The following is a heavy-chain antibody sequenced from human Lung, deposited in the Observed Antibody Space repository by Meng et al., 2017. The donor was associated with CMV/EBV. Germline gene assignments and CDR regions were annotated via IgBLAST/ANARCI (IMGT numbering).Heavy chain of an antibody. CDR3: AKGLPNYDSWGGCDH. CDR1: GFSFGTYG. CDR2: IRYDGSNT. J-gene: IGHJ4*02. D-gene: IGHD3-3*01. V-gene: IGHV3-30*02. Sequence: GGSLRLXXAASGFSFGTYGMHWVRQAPGKGLEWVSFIRYDGSNTYYADSVKGRFSISRDNSENMLYLQMGSLRPEDTAVYYCAKGLPNYDSWGGCDHWGQGAXVTVSS.